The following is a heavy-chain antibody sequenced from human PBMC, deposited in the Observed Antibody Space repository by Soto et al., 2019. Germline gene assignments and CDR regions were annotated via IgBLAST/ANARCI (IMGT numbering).Heavy chain of an antibody. Sequence: SETLSLTCAVYGGSFSGYYWSWIRQPPGKGLEWIGEINHSGSTNYNPSLKSRVTISVDTSKNQFSLKLSSVTAADTAVYYCARIRRGYSYGYDYYYYGMDVWGQGTTVTVSS. J-gene: IGHJ6*02. D-gene: IGHD5-18*01. CDR2: INHSGST. CDR1: GGSFSGYY. CDR3: ARIRRGYSYGYDYYYYGMDV. V-gene: IGHV4-34*01.